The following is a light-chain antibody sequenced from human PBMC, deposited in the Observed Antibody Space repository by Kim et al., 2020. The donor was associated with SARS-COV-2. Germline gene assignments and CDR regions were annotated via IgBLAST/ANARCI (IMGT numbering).Light chain of an antibody. V-gene: IGLV3-21*04. Sequence: APRKPARIPCGGNNIGGIGMLWYRQRPGQAPVLVIYYDSDRPSGIPERFSGSNSGNTATLTISRVEAGDEADYYCQVWDSSSDHQVFGGGTKLTVL. CDR2: YDS. CDR3: QVWDSSSDHQV. CDR1: NIGGIG. J-gene: IGLJ3*02.